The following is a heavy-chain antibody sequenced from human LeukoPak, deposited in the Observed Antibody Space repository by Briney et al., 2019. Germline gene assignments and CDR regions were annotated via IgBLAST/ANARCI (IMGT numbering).Heavy chain of an antibody. Sequence: GGSLRLSCAASRFTFSSYWMHWVRQAPGKGLVWVSRINSDGGSTNYADSVKGRFTISRDNAKNTLYLQMNSLRAEDTAVYYCARDWDTDGMDVWGQGTTVTVSS. CDR2: INSDGGST. V-gene: IGHV3-74*01. D-gene: IGHD1-26*01. J-gene: IGHJ6*02. CDR1: RFTFSSYW. CDR3: ARDWDTDGMDV.